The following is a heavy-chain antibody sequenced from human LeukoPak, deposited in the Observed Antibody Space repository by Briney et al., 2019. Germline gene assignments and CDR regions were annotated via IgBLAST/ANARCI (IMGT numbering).Heavy chain of an antibody. J-gene: IGHJ6*03. Sequence: PGGSLRLSCAASGFTFSSYWMSWVRQAPGKGLEWVANIKQDGSEKYYVDSVKGRFTISRDNAKNSLYLQMNSLRAEDTAVYYCAREAMYSSSSIYYYYYMDVWGKGTTVTVSS. CDR1: GFTFSSYW. V-gene: IGHV3-7*01. CDR2: IKQDGSEK. D-gene: IGHD6-6*01. CDR3: AREAMYSSSSIYYYYYMDV.